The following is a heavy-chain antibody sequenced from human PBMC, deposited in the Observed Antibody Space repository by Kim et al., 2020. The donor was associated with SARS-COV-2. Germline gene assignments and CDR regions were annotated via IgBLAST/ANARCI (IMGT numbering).Heavy chain of an antibody. D-gene: IGHD5-18*01. CDR1: GGSISSGGYY. Sequence: SETLSLTCTVSGGSISSGGYYWSWIRQHPGKGLEWIGYIYYSGSTYYNPSLKSRVTISVDTSKNQFSLKLSSVTAADTAVYYCARDVRDTAMVRNYYYYYGMDVWGQGTTVTVSS. V-gene: IGHV4-31*03. J-gene: IGHJ6*02. CDR3: ARDVRDTAMVRNYYYYYGMDV. CDR2: IYYSGST.